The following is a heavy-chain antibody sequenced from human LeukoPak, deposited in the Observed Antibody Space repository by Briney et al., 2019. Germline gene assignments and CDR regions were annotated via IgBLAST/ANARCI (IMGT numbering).Heavy chain of an antibody. CDR3: ANIALRKAYYYYMDV. CDR2: IYYSGST. J-gene: IGHJ6*03. V-gene: IGHV4-59*01. D-gene: IGHD6-13*01. Sequence: PSETLSLTCTVSGGSISSYYWSWIRQPPGKGLEWIGYIYYSGSTNYNPSLKSRVTISVDTSKNQFSLKLSSVTAADTAVYYCANIALRKAYYYYMDVWGKGTTVTVSS. CDR1: GGSISSYY.